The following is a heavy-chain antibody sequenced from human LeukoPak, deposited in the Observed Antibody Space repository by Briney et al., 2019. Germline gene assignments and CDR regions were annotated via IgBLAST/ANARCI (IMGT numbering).Heavy chain of an antibody. Sequence: SETLSLTCTVSGDITHYWGWIRQPPGKGLECIGSIYFSGSAYYNPSLRSRVTISLDTSKKQLSLKLNSVTAADTAVYYCARFSVLYSYDHPPLDYWGQGTLVTVSS. D-gene: IGHD5-18*01. CDR1: GDITHY. V-gene: IGHV4-39*01. CDR2: IYFSGSA. J-gene: IGHJ4*02. CDR3: ARFSVLYSYDHPPLDY.